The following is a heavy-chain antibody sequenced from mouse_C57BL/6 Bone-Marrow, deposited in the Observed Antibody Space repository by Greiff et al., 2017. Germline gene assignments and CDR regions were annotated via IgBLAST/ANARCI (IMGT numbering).Heavy chain of an antibody. CDR2: IDPENGDT. CDR1: GFNIKDDY. Sequence: EVQLQQSGAELVRPGASVKLSCTASGFNIKDDYMHWVKQRPEQGLEWIGWIDPENGDTEYASKFQGKATITADTSSNTAYLQLSSLTSEDTAVYCCTTDGNFSLFAYWGQGTLVTVSA. V-gene: IGHV14-4*01. D-gene: IGHD2-1*01. CDR3: TTDGNFSLFAY. J-gene: IGHJ3*01.